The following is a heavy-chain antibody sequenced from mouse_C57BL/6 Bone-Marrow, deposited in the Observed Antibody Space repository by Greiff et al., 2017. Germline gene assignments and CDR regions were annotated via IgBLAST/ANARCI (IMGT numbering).Heavy chain of an antibody. CDR2: IDPSDSYT. CDR1: GYTFTSYW. Sequence: QVQLQQPGAELVRPGTSVKLSCKASGYTFTSYWMHWVKQRPGQGLEWIGVIDPSDSYTNYNQKFKGKATLTVDTSSSTAYMQLSSLTSEDSAVYYCARLWLLPPADGGKGTLVTVSA. J-gene: IGHJ3*01. V-gene: IGHV1-59*01. CDR3: ARLWLLPPAD. D-gene: IGHD2-3*01.